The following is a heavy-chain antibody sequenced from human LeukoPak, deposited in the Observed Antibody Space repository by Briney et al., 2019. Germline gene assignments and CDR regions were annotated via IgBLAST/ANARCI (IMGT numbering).Heavy chain of an antibody. J-gene: IGHJ4*02. D-gene: IGHD6-13*01. Sequence: SETLSLTCTVSGGSISSYYWSWIRQPPGKGLEWIGSIYYSGSTNYNPSLQSRVTISLDMSRNQFSLKLISATAADTAVYYCARGSSSTWPFDYWGQGTLVTVSS. V-gene: IGHV4-59*01. CDR1: GGSISSYY. CDR3: ARGSSSTWPFDY. CDR2: IYYSGST.